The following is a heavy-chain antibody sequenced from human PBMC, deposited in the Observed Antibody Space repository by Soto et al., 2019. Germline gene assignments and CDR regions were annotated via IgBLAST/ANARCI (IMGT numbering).Heavy chain of an antibody. Sequence: SETLSLTCTVSGGSVSGASFYWSWIRQPPGKGLEWIGNIKHSGAANYNPSLKTRAAISVDKSKKQFYLKVTSVTPADTAVYYCAKGLDLYGSGSPDSNGHWGQGTLVTVSS. CDR1: GGSVSGASFY. J-gene: IGHJ4*02. CDR2: IKHSGAA. V-gene: IGHV4-61*01. CDR3: AKGLDLYGSGSPDSNGH. D-gene: IGHD3-10*01.